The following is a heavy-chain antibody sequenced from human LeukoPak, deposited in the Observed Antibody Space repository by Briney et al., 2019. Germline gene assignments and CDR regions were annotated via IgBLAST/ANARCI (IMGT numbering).Heavy chain of an antibody. V-gene: IGHV3-23*01. D-gene: IGHD5-12*01. CDR3: AKSHRGYAPRRTYYYYMDV. CDR2: ISGSGVMT. Sequence: GGSLRLSCAASGFTFSDYAMTWVRQAPGKGLEWVATISGSGVMTYYADSVKGRFTISRDNSKNTLYLQMNSLRAEDTAVYYCAKSHRGYAPRRTYYYYMDVWGKGTTVTVSS. J-gene: IGHJ6*03. CDR1: GFTFSDYA.